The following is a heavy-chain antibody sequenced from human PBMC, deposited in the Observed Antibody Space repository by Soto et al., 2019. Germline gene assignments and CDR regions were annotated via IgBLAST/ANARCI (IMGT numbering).Heavy chain of an antibody. CDR1: GGTFSSYA. D-gene: IGHD3-10*01. CDR3: ARGRELTVYYFDY. J-gene: IGHJ4*02. CDR2: IIPIFGTA. Sequence: ASVKVSCKASGGTFSSYAISWVRQAPGQGLEWMGGIIPIFGTANYAQKFQGRVTITADESTSTAYMELSSLRSEDTAVYYCARGRELTVYYFDYWGQGTLVTVSS. V-gene: IGHV1-69*13.